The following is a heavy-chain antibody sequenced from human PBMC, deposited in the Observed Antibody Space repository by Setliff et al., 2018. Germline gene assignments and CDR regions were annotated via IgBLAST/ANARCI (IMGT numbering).Heavy chain of an antibody. CDR2: IYYSGST. CDR1: GGSISSYY. V-gene: IGHV4-59*01. Sequence: SSETLSLTCTVSGGSISSYYWSWIRQPPGKGLEWIGYIYYSGSTSYNPSLKSRVTISVDTSKNQFSLNLTSVTAADTAVYYCARSGYSSGWSNYWGQGMLVTVSS. CDR3: ARSGYSSGWSNY. D-gene: IGHD6-19*01. J-gene: IGHJ4*02.